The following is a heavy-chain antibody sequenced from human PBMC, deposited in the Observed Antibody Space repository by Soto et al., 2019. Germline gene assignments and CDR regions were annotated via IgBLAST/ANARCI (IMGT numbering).Heavy chain of an antibody. CDR2: ISAGGDST. CDR1: GFTFSLYP. J-gene: IGHJ4*02. CDR3: ARRV. V-gene: IGHV3-23*01. Sequence: EVKVLVSGGGLVQPGGSLRLSCATSGFTFSLYPMNWVRQAPGKGLEWVSGISAGGDSTYYADSVKGRFTIFRDNSKNSVYLQMNSLRVEDTAVYYCARRVWGQGTLVTVSS.